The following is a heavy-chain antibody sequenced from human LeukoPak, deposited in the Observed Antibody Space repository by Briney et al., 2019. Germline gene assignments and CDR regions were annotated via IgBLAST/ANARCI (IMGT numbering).Heavy chain of an antibody. CDR2: ISGSGGST. CDR3: ARDRVGATLIVGY. Sequence: PGRSLRLSCAASGFTFSSYAMSWVRQAPGKGLEWVSAISGSGGSTYYADSVKGRFTISRDNSKNTLYLQMNSLRAEDTAVYYCARDRVGATLIVGYWGQGTLVTVSS. D-gene: IGHD1-26*01. CDR1: GFTFSSYA. V-gene: IGHV3-23*01. J-gene: IGHJ4*02.